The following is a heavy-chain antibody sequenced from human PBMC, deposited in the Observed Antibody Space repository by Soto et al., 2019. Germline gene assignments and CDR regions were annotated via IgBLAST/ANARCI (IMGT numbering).Heavy chain of an antibody. D-gene: IGHD6-6*01. V-gene: IGHV5-51*01. CDR1: GYSFTGYW. Sequence: GESLKISCKGSGYSFTGYWIGWVRQMPGKGLEWMGIIYPGDSDTRYSPSFQGQVTISADKSISTAYLQWSSLKASDTAMYYCARPFGISSSGYYYGMDVWGQGTTVTVSS. J-gene: IGHJ6*02. CDR2: IYPGDSDT. CDR3: ARPFGISSSGYYYGMDV.